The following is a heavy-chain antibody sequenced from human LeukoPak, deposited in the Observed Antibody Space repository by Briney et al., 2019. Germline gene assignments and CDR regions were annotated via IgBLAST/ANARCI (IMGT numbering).Heavy chain of an antibody. CDR1: GFTFSNYG. V-gene: IGHV3-30*02. Sequence: PGGSLRLSCAASGFTFSNYGMHWVRPAPGKGLEWVAFILYDESNTYYADSVRGRFTISRDNSKNTVYLQMNSLRAEDTAVYYCARDQVLGAGTRSGAFDFWGQGTMVTVSS. D-gene: IGHD1-1*01. J-gene: IGHJ3*01. CDR3: ARDQVLGAGTRSGAFDF. CDR2: ILYDESNT.